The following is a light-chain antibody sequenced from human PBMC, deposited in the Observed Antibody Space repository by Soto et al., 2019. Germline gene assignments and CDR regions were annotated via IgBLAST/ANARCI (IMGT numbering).Light chain of an antibody. CDR3: QQYDDYCT. CDR1: QSVRNF. J-gene: IGKJ1*01. V-gene: IGKV1-5*01. CDR2: DAS. Sequence: DIQMTQSPSTLSASVGDRVTITCRASQSVRNFLAWYQQKAGEAPKVVVYDASSLESGVPSRFSGSGSGTEFTLTISSLQPDDFATYYCQQYDDYCTFGPRTKVEVK.